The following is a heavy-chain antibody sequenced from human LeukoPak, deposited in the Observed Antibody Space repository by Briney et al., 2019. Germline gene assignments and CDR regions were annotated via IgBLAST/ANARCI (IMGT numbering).Heavy chain of an antibody. CDR1: GFSFSNYG. V-gene: IGHV3-64D*08. Sequence: LPGRSLRLSCAASGFSFSNYGMHWVRQAPGKGLEYVSTINDDGGLTYYADSVKGRFTISRDNSKNTLYLQMNNLRPEDTAVYHCLKGGWATIGPPKDWGQGTLVSVSS. D-gene: IGHD5-24*01. CDR2: INDDGGLT. CDR3: LKGGWATIGPPKD. J-gene: IGHJ4*02.